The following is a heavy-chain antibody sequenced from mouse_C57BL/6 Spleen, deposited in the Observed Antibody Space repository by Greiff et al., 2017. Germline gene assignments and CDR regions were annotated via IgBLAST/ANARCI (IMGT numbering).Heavy chain of an antibody. CDR3: ANGNYLDY. V-gene: IGHV1-82*01. CDR1: GYAFSSSW. Sequence: QVHVKQSGPELVKPGASVKISCKASGYAFSSSWMNWVKQRPGKGLEWIGRIYPGDGDTNYNGKFKGKATLTADKSSSTAYMQLSSLTSEDSAVYFCANGNYLDYWGQGTTLTVSS. J-gene: IGHJ2*01. D-gene: IGHD2-1*01. CDR2: IYPGDGDT.